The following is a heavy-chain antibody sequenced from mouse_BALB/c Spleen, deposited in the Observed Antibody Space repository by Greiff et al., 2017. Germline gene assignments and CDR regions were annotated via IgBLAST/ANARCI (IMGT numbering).Heavy chain of an antibody. D-gene: IGHD2-14*01. V-gene: IGHV1-14*01. CDR3: ARYRYDYAMDY. CDR2: INPYNDGT. Sequence: VQLQQSGPELVKPGASVKMSCKASGYTFTSYVMHWVKQKPGQGLEWVGYINPYNDGTKYNEKFKGKATLTSDKSSSTAYMELSSLTSVDSAVYYCARYRYDYAMDYWGQGTSVTVSS. J-gene: IGHJ4*01. CDR1: GYTFTSYV.